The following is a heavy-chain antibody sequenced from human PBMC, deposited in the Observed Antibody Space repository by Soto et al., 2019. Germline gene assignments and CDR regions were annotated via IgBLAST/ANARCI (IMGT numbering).Heavy chain of an antibody. J-gene: IGHJ6*02. CDR2: IYPDDSNT. Sequence: EVQLFQSGAEVKKPGESLKISCKGSGYNFNTYWVAWVRQPPGKGLEWMGIIYPDDSNTKYSPSFEGQVTISADTSISTAYFEGSSLKASDTAMYYCARGGGWGTYYFDTSGYLRGDVCGQGTSVTVSS. V-gene: IGHV5-51*01. D-gene: IGHD3-22*01. CDR1: GYNFNTYW. CDR3: ARGGGWGTYYFDTSGYLRGDV.